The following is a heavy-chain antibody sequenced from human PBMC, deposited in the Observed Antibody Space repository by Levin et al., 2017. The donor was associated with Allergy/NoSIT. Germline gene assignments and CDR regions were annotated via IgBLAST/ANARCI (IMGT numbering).Heavy chain of an antibody. J-gene: IGHJ3*02. CDR3: ERRYYIWGGYRHRAFDI. V-gene: IGHV4-34*01. CDR1: GGSFSDHY. Sequence: SETLSLTCAVYGGSFSDHYWSWIRQVPGRGLEWIGEINHSGSTDYNPSLKSRLTISVDTSKNQYSLKQSSVTAADTAVYYCERRYYIWGGYRHRAFDIWGQGTMVTVSS. D-gene: IGHD3-16*02. CDR2: INHSGST.